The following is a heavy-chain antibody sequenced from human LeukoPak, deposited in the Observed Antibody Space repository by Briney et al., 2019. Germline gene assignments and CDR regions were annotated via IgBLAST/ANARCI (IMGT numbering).Heavy chain of an antibody. J-gene: IGHJ4*02. Sequence: GGSLRLSCAASGFTFSSYEMNWVRQAPGKGLEWVSYISSSGSTIYYADSVKGRFTISRDNAKNSLYLQMNSLRAEDTAVYYCARDLGYYDSSGYFGYYFDYWGQGTLVTVSS. V-gene: IGHV3-48*03. CDR3: ARDLGYYDSSGYFGYYFDY. CDR2: ISSSGSTI. CDR1: GFTFSSYE. D-gene: IGHD3-22*01.